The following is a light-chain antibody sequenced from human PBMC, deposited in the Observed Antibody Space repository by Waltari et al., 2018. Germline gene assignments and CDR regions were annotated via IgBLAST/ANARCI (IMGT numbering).Light chain of an antibody. CDR1: KLGEKY. J-gene: IGLJ2*01. Sequence: SYELTQPPSVSVSPGQTASITCSGDKLGEKYACWYQQKPGQSPVVVIYQDTKRPSGIPERFSGSNSWNTATLTISGTQAMDEADYYCQAWDSSTGVFGGGTKLTVL. CDR3: QAWDSSTGV. CDR2: QDT. V-gene: IGLV3-1*01.